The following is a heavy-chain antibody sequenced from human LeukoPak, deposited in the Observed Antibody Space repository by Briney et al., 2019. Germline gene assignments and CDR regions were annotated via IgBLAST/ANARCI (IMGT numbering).Heavy chain of an antibody. V-gene: IGHV4-4*07. J-gene: IGHJ1*01. CDR1: SGSISSYS. CDR3: ARDEAYCGGDCYRGYFQH. Sequence: SETLSLTCTVSSGSISSYSWSWMRQPAGKGLEWIGRIYTSGSTNYNPSLKSRVTMSVDTSKNQFSLKLSSVTAADTAVYYCARDEAYCGGDCYRGYFQHWGQGTLVTVSS. CDR2: IYTSGST. D-gene: IGHD2-21*02.